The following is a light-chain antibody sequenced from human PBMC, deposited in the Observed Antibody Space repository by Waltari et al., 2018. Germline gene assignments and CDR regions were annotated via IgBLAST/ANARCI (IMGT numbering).Light chain of an antibody. CDR1: SSNIGRNT. CDR3: ATWDDSLNAWV. CDR2: IDK. Sequence: QSVLTQPPSASGTPGQRVTMSCSGSSSNIGRNTVTWYQQLPGTAPKHLIYIDKQRPAGVPDRFPGSRAVTSASLAISGLQSEDEADYHCATWDDSLNAWVFGGGTKLTVL. J-gene: IGLJ3*02. V-gene: IGLV1-44*01.